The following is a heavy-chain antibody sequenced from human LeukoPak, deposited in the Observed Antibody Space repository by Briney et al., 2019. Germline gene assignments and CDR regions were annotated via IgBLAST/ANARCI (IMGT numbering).Heavy chain of an antibody. D-gene: IGHD5-18*01. Sequence: GGSLRLSCAASGFTFSSYGMHWVRQAPGKGLEWVAVIWYDGSNKYYADSVKGRFTISRDNSKNTLYLQMNSLRAEDTAVYYCARSWIQLWSDYWGQGTLVTVSS. CDR2: IWYDGSNK. J-gene: IGHJ4*02. CDR3: ARSWIQLWSDY. CDR1: GFTFSSYG. V-gene: IGHV3-33*08.